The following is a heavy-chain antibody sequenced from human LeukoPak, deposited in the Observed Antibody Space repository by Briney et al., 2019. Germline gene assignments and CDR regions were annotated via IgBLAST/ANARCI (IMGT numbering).Heavy chain of an antibody. Sequence: PSETLSLTCTVSGGSISSYYWSWIRQPAGKGLEWIERIYTSGSTNYNPSLKSRVTMSVDTSKNQFSLKLSFVTAADTAVYYCARGLNVGHIVERYAFDIWGQGTMVTVSS. CDR3: ARGLNVGHIVERYAFDI. CDR1: GGSISSYY. D-gene: IGHD2-15*01. CDR2: IYTSGST. V-gene: IGHV4-4*07. J-gene: IGHJ3*02.